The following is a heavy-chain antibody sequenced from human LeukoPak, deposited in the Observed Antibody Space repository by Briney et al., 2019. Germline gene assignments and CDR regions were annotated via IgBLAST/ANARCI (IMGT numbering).Heavy chain of an antibody. Sequence: GGSLRLSCAPSVFTSSSYAMSWVREAAGKGLEWVSAISGSVGSTYYADSVKGRFTISRDNSKKTLYLQMNSLRAEDTAVYFCAKRPPLRLGELSLTWGQGTLVTVSS. CDR3: AKRPPLRLGELSLT. J-gene: IGHJ5*02. V-gene: IGHV3-23*01. CDR1: VFTSSSYA. CDR2: ISGSVGST. D-gene: IGHD3-16*02.